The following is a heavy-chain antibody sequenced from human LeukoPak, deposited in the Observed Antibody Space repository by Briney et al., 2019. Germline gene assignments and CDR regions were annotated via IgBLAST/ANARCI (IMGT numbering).Heavy chain of an antibody. CDR2: IRGSGGST. J-gene: IGHJ5*02. CDR3: AKRTTPNSGSYYNWFDP. V-gene: IGHV3-23*01. D-gene: IGHD1-26*01. Sequence: GGSLRLSCAASGFTFSSYAMSWVRQAPGKGLEWVSAIRGSGGSTYYADSVKGRFTISRDNSKNTLYLQMNSLRAEDTAVYYCAKRTTPNSGSYYNWFDPWGQGTLVTVSS. CDR1: GFTFSSYA.